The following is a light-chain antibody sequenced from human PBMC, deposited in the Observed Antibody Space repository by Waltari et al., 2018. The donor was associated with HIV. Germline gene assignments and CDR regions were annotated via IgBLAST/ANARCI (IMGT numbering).Light chain of an antibody. V-gene: IGLV2-14*03. J-gene: IGLJ2*01. CDR2: YFS. Sequence: QSALTQPASVSGSPGQSLTISCTGTSRDVGGYNSVPWYQHHPGKAPKLMIYYFSNRPSGVSNRFSGSKSGNTASLTISGLQAEDEADYYCNSYTTSSTLHVVFGGGTKLTVL. CDR1: SRDVGGYNS. CDR3: NSYTTSSTLHVV.